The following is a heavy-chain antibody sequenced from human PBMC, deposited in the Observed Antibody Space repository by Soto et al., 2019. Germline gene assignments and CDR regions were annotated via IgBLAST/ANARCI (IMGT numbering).Heavy chain of an antibody. Sequence: ASVKVSCKASGYTFTSYAMHWVRQAPGQRLEWMGWINAGNGNTKYSQKVQGRVTITRDTSASTAYMELSSLRSEDTAVYYCARFSQITIFGVVMSAFDIWGQGTMVTVSS. J-gene: IGHJ3*02. CDR3: ARFSQITIFGVVMSAFDI. V-gene: IGHV1-3*01. CDR1: GYTFTSYA. CDR2: INAGNGNT. D-gene: IGHD3-3*01.